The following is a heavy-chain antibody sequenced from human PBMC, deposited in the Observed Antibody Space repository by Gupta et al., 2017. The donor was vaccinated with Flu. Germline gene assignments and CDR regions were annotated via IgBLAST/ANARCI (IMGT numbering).Heavy chain of an antibody. CDR3: ATRGRSSGYYPFDY. V-gene: IGHV3-23*01. Sequence: EVQLLESGGGLVQPGGSLRLSCAASGFTFSSYAMSWVRQAPGKGLEWVSAISGSGGRKYYEDSGKGRFTISRENSKNTLYLQMKRLRAEETAVYYCATRGRSSGYYPFDYGGQGTLVTVSS. J-gene: IGHJ4*02. CDR1: GFTFSSYA. D-gene: IGHD3-22*01. CDR2: ISGSGGRK.